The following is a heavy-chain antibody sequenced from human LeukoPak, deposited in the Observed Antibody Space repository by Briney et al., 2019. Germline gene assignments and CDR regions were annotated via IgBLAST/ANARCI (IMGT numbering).Heavy chain of an antibody. CDR2: IIPIFGTA. V-gene: IGHV1-69*13. CDR1: GGTFSSYA. D-gene: IGHD6-13*01. J-gene: IGHJ4*02. Sequence: ASVKVSCKASGGTFSSYAISWVRQAPGQGLEWTGGIIPIFGTANYAQKFQGRVTITADESTSTAYMELSSLRSEDTAVYYCARRSTGIAAAGPTSFDYWGQGTLVTVSS. CDR3: ARRSTGIAAAGPTSFDY.